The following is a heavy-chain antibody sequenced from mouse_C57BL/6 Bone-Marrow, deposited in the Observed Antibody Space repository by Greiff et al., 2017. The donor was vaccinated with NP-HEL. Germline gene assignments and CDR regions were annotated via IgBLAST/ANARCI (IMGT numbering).Heavy chain of an antibody. CDR2: ISDGGSYT. V-gene: IGHV5-4*01. Sequence: DVHLVESGGGLVKPGGSLKLSCAASGFTFSSYAMSWVRQTPEKRLEWVATISDGGSYTYYPDNVKGRFTISRDNAKNNLYLQMSHLKSEDTAMYYCARDDYDEDYWGQGTSVTVSS. CDR3: ARDDYDEDY. CDR1: GFTFSSYA. D-gene: IGHD2-4*01. J-gene: IGHJ4*01.